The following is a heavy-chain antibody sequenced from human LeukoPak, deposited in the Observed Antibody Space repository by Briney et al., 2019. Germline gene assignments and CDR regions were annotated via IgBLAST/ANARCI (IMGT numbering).Heavy chain of an antibody. CDR2: ISSNGGST. D-gene: IGHD6-6*01. J-gene: IGHJ4*02. CDR3: VKDRRGSSGVGYFDY. V-gene: IGHV3-64D*06. Sequence: GGSLRLSCSASGFTFSSYAMHWVRQAPGKGLEYVSAISSNGGSTYYADSVKGRFTISRDNSKNTLYLQVSSLRAEDTAVYYCVKDRRGSSGVGYFDYWGQGTLVTVSS. CDR1: GFTFSSYA.